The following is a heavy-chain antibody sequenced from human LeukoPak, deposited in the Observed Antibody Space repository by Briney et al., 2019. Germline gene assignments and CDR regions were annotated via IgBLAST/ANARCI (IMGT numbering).Heavy chain of an antibody. Sequence: PGGSLRLSCAASGFTFSSYAMHWVRQAPGKGLEYASAISSNGGSTYYANSVKGRFTISRDNSKNTLYLQMGSLRAEDMAVYYCARGAGYGSGSYYNVRYFDYWGQGTLVTVSS. D-gene: IGHD3-10*01. CDR3: ARGAGYGSGSYYNVRYFDY. CDR1: GFTFSSYA. CDR2: ISSNGGST. J-gene: IGHJ4*02. V-gene: IGHV3-64*01.